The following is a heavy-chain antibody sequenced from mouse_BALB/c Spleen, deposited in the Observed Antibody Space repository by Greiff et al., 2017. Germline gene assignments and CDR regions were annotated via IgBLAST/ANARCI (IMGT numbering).Heavy chain of an antibody. CDR1: GYTFTSYT. CDR2: INPSSGYT. D-gene: IGHD1-1*01. J-gene: IGHJ4*01. CDR3: ARSLLYYAMDY. Sequence: VQLQESGAELARPGASVKMSCKASGYTFTSYTMHWVKQRPGQGLEWIGYINPSSGYTNYNQKFKDKATLTADKSSSTAYMQLSSLTSEDSAVYYCARSLLYYAMDYWGQGTSVTVSS. V-gene: IGHV1-4*01.